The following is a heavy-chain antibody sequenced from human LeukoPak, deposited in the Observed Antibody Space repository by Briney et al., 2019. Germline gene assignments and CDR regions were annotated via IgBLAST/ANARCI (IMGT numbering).Heavy chain of an antibody. Sequence: VASVKVSCNVSGYTFTGYYMHWVRQAPGQGLEWMGRIIPNSGGTNFAQRFQGRVTMTTDTSISTAYMDLSSLRSDDTAVYICARDGPGYCSPTSCSDNWFDPWGQGALVTVSS. D-gene: IGHD2-2*01. V-gene: IGHV1-2*06. CDR2: IIPNSGGT. CDR1: GYTFTGYY. CDR3: ARDGPGYCSPTSCSDNWFDP. J-gene: IGHJ5*02.